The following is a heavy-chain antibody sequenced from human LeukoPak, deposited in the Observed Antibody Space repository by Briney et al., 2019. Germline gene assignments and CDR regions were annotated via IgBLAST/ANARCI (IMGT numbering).Heavy chain of an antibody. CDR1: GGSISSYY. D-gene: IGHD6-13*01. CDR2: ISSSSSYI. Sequence: KPSETLSLTCTISGGSISSYYWSWVREAPGKGLEWVSSISSSSSYIYYADSVKGRFTISRDNAKNSLYLQMNSLRAEDTAVYYCATWGSSSWALESWGQGTLVNVSS. V-gene: IGHV3-21*01. CDR3: ATWGSSSWALES. J-gene: IGHJ5*02.